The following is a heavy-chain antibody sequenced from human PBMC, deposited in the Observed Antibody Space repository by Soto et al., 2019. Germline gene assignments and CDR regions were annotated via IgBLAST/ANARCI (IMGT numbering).Heavy chain of an antibody. D-gene: IGHD2-8*01. CDR2: IYYSGGT. J-gene: IGHJ4*02. Sequence: SETLSLTCSVSGGPIGSYYWSWIRQPPGKGLEWIGYIYYSGGTNNNPSLRSRVTISIDTSKNQFSLKLSSVTAADTAVYYCARGSPTLGYCSNGVCTYFDSWGQGTLVTVSS. V-gene: IGHV4-59*01. CDR1: GGPIGSYY. CDR3: ARGSPTLGYCSNGVCTYFDS.